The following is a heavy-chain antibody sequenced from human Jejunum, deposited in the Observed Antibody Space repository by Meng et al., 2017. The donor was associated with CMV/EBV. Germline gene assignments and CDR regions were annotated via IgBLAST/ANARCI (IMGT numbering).Heavy chain of an antibody. J-gene: IGHJ4*02. D-gene: IGHD3-10*01. CDR1: GFSVSDYI. CDR2: IGTTGTRV. Sequence: AASGFSVSDYIMNWVRQAPGEGLEWIAYIGTTGTRVDYADSVKGRFTISRDHAKNSLSLQMHSLRVEDTATYFCAKVGSHYYFDSWGQGALVTVSS. V-gene: IGHV3-48*04. CDR3: AKVGSHYYFDS.